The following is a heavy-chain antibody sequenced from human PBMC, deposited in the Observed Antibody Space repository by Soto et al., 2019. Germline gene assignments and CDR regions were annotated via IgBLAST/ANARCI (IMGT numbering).Heavy chain of an antibody. J-gene: IGHJ4*02. D-gene: IGHD3-16*02. CDR1: GFTFSSYG. Sequence: GGSLRLSCAASGFTFSSYGMHWVRQAPGKGLEWVAVISYDGSNKYYADSVKGRFTISRDNSKNTLYLQMNSLRAEDTAVYYCAKDLEHDYIWGSYRSTKEKLVGLDYWGQGTLVTVSS. CDR3: AKDLEHDYIWGSYRSTKEKLVGLDY. CDR2: ISYDGSNK. V-gene: IGHV3-30*18.